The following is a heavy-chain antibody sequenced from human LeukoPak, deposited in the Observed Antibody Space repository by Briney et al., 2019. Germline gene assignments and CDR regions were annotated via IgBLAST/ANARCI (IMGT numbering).Heavy chain of an antibody. CDR2: IGYDGSNT. CDR1: GFIFRSSG. J-gene: IGHJ6*02. Sequence: PGGSLRLSCAASGFIFRSSGMHWVRQAPGEGLERLAVIGYDGSNTYYADSVKGRFTISRDNSKNMLYLQMNSLRAEDTAVYYCAKDPLYTYDYSRVSYGMDVWGLGTTVTVSS. D-gene: IGHD5-18*01. V-gene: IGHV3-30*18. CDR3: AKDPLYTYDYSRVSYGMDV.